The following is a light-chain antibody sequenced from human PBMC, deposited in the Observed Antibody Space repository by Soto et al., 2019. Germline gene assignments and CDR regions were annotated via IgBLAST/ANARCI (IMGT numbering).Light chain of an antibody. CDR3: HHYEAAGWT. CDR2: GAS. V-gene: IGKV3-20*01. J-gene: IGKJ1*01. CDR1: QTLTSRY. Sequence: EIVLTQSPGALSLSPGERVTLSCRASQTLTSRYLSWYQQKLGQSPRLLIYGASIRAPGIPDRFSGSGSGTDFTLTISRLEAEDFAMYYCHHYEAAGWTFGQGTKIEIK.